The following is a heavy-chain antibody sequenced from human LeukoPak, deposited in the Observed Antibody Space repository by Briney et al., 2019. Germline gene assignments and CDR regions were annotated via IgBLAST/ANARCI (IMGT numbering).Heavy chain of an antibody. V-gene: IGHV3-49*03. CDR1: GFAFGDYA. CDR2: IRRKADGGTR. D-gene: IGHD1-26*01. J-gene: IGHJ5*02. Sequence: PGGSLRLSCTASGFAFGDYAVGWFRQAPGKGLEWVGFIRRKADGGTREYAASVKGRFTISRDDSKSIASLQMNSLKPEDTAVYYCARGRAYSGSYWFDPWGQGTLVTVSS. CDR3: ARGRAYSGSYWFDP.